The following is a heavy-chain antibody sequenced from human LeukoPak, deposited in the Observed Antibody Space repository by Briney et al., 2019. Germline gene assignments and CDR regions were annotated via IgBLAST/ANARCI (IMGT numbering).Heavy chain of an antibody. V-gene: IGHV3-53*01. J-gene: IGHJ6*02. Sequence: PGGSLRLSCVVSGVDVNNVYMNWVRHGPQKGLEWLSMMISGSSVDYADSVKSRFSISKDTSRNTIYLQMNSLRVEDTAIYYCAKVPEAGTGYGMDVWGQGTTVTVS. CDR2: MISGSSV. CDR1: GVDVNNVY. D-gene: IGHD2-2*01. CDR3: AKVPEAGTGYGMDV.